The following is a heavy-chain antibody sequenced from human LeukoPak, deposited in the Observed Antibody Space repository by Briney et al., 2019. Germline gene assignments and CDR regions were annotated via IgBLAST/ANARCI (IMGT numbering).Heavy chain of an antibody. Sequence: SETLSLTCTVSGGSISSGDYYWSWIRQPPGKGLEWIGYIYYSGSTYYNPSLKSRVTISVDTSKNQFSLKLSSVTAADTAVYYCARVDGGSYPNFDYWGQGTLVTVSS. CDR1: GGSISSGDYY. CDR3: ARVDGGSYPNFDY. D-gene: IGHD1-26*01. J-gene: IGHJ4*02. CDR2: IYYSGST. V-gene: IGHV4-30-4*08.